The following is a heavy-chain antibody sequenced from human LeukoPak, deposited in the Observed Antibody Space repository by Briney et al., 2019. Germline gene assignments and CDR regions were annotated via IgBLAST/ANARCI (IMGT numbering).Heavy chain of an antibody. CDR3: ARGWSVADYFDY. V-gene: IGHV4-34*01. J-gene: IGHJ4*02. Sequence: AETLSLTCAVYGGSFSGYYWSWIRQPPGKGLEWIGEINHSGSTNYNPSLKSRVTISVDTSKNQFSLKLSSVTAADTAVYYCARGWSVADYFDYWGQGTLVTVSS. D-gene: IGHD6-19*01. CDR1: GGSFSGYY. CDR2: INHSGST.